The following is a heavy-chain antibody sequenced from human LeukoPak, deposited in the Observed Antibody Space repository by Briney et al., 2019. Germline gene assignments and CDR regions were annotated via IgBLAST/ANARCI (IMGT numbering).Heavy chain of an antibody. Sequence: SETLSLTCTVSGGSISSSSYYWGWIRQPPGKGLEWIGSIYHSGSTNYNPSLKSRVTISVDKSKNQFSLKLSSVTAADTAVYYCARERAVAYFDYWGQGTLVTVSS. CDR2: IYHSGST. D-gene: IGHD6-19*01. CDR3: ARERAVAYFDY. CDR1: GGSISSSSYY. J-gene: IGHJ4*02. V-gene: IGHV4-39*07.